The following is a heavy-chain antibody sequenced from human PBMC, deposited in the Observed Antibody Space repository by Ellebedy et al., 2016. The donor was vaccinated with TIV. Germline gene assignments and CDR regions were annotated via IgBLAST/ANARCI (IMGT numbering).Heavy chain of an antibody. V-gene: IGHV3-21*01. CDR2: ISSSSIDM. CDR3: AKDRGARAMSGKDF. CDR1: GLPFSNYS. D-gene: IGHD3-10*01. J-gene: IGHJ4*02. Sequence: PGGSLRLSCAASGLPFSNYSMNWVGQAPGKGMEWVASISSSSIDMYYSGSVKGRFPISRDNAKNSLYLQMNSLRAEDKAMYYCAKDRGARAMSGKDFWGQGTLVTVSS.